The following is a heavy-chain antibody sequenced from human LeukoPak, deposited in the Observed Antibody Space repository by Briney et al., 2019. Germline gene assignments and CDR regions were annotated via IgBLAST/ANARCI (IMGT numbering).Heavy chain of an antibody. CDR3: AKAGGLIVSTGIDY. CDR2: IWYDGNNQ. V-gene: IGHV3-33*06. D-gene: IGHD1-1*01. CDR1: GFTFSSYA. J-gene: IGHJ4*02. Sequence: PGRSLRLSCAASGFTFSSYAIHWVRQAPGKGLEWVSAIWYDGNNQYYADSVKGRFTISRDNSKNTLYLQMDSLRAEDTAVYYCAKAGGLIVSTGIDYWGQGTLVTVSS.